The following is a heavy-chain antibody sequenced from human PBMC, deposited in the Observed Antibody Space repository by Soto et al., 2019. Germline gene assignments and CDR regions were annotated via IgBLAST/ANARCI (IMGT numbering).Heavy chain of an antibody. CDR1: GYTFTGYY. Sequence: QVQLVQSGTEVKKPGASVKVSCKTSGYTFTGYYIHWVRQAPGQGLDWMGWINPSSGASKNALKFQGRVTMTSDTSISTAYLEVSRLKSDDTAVYYCAREGGSAYGMDVWGQGTTVIVSS. V-gene: IGHV1-2*02. CDR3: AREGGSAYGMDV. J-gene: IGHJ6*02. D-gene: IGHD1-26*01. CDR2: INPSSGAS.